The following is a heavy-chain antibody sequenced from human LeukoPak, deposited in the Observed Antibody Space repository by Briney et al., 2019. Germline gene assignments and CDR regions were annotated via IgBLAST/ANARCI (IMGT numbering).Heavy chain of an antibody. V-gene: IGHV4-61*02. J-gene: IGHJ4*02. CDR3: ARVVVADFDY. CDR1: GGSISSGSYY. Sequence: SETLSLTCTVSGGSISSGSYYWSWIRQPAGKGLEWIGRIYTSGSTNYNPSLKSRVTISVDTSKNQFSLKLSSVTAADTAVYYCARVVVADFDYWGQGTLVTVSS. D-gene: IGHD2-15*01. CDR2: IYTSGST.